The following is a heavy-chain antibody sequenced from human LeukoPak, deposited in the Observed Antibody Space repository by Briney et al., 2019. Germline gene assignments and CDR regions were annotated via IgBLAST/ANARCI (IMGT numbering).Heavy chain of an antibody. CDR2: ISGSGGST. CDR3: AKKSTGAREGMTFDY. D-gene: IGHD1-26*01. V-gene: IGHV3-23*01. CDR1: GFTFSSYA. J-gene: IGHJ4*02. Sequence: GGSLRLSCAASGFTFSSYAMSWVRQAPGKGLEWVSAISGSGGSTYYADSVKGQFTISRDNSKNTLYLQMNSLRAEDTAVYYCAKKSTGAREGMTFDYWGQGTLVTVSS.